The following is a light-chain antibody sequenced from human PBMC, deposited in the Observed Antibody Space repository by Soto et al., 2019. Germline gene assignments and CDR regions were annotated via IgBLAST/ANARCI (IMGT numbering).Light chain of an antibody. V-gene: IGKV1-27*01. CDR1: QGISNY. CDR2: AAT. J-gene: IGKJ1*01. CDR3: QNYNGAPWT. Sequence: DIQMTQSPSSLSASVGDRVTITCRASQGISNYLVWYQQIPGKVPKLLIYAATTLQSGVPSRFSGSGSGTDFTLTISGLQPEDVATYYCQNYNGAPWTFGQGNKVEIK.